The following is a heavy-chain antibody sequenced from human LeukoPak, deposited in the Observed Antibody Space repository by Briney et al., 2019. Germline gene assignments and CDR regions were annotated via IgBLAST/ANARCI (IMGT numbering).Heavy chain of an antibody. V-gene: IGHV3-30*02. Sequence: GGSLRLSCAASGFTFSSYGMHWVRQAPGKGLEWVAVIWYDGSNKYYADSVKGRFTISRDNSKNTLYLQMNSLRAEDTAVYYCAKGRRRIMITFGGVIPFDYWGQGTLVTVSS. D-gene: IGHD3-16*02. CDR1: GFTFSSYG. CDR2: IWYDGSNK. J-gene: IGHJ4*02. CDR3: AKGRRRIMITFGGVIPFDY.